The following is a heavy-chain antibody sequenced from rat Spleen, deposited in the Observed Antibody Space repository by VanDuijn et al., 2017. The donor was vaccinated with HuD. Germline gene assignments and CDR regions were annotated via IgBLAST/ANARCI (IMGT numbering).Heavy chain of an antibody. CDR1: GYSITSNY. J-gene: IGHJ2*01. D-gene: IGHD2-5*01. V-gene: IGHV3-1*01. CDR2: IDFSGST. CDR3: ARYRDTYGHVGIFDY. Sequence: EVQLQESGPGLVKPSHSLSLTCSVTGYSITSNYWGWIRTFPGNKMEWMGYIDFSGSTGYNPSLKARISITRDLSKNQFFLQLNSVSTEDTAIYYCARYRDTYGHVGIFDYWGQGVRVTVSP.